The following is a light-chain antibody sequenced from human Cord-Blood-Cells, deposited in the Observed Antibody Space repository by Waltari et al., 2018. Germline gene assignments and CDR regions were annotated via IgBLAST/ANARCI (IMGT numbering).Light chain of an antibody. J-gene: IGKJ3*01. CDR2: WAS. V-gene: IGKV4-1*01. CDR1: QSVLYSSNNKNY. CDR3: QQYYSTPFT. Sequence: DIVMTQSPDSLAVSLGERATINCKPSQSVLYSSNNKNYLAWYQQKPGQPPKLLIYWASTRESGVPDRFSGSGSGTDFTLTISSLQAEEVAVYYCQQYYSTPFTFGPGTKVDIK.